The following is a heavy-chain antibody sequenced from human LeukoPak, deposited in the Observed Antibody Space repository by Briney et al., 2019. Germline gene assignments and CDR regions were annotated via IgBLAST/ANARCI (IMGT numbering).Heavy chain of an antibody. J-gene: IGHJ4*02. D-gene: IGHD1-26*01. CDR3: AKDRSLDTGAGATPAPLFDY. CDR2: IRYDGSNK. Sequence: GGSLRLSCAASGFTFSSYGMHWVRQAPGKGLEWVAFIRYDGSNKYYADSVKGRFTISRDNSKNTLYLQMNSLRAEDTAVYYCAKDRSLDTGAGATPAPLFDYWGQGTLVTVSS. V-gene: IGHV3-30*02. CDR1: GFTFSSYG.